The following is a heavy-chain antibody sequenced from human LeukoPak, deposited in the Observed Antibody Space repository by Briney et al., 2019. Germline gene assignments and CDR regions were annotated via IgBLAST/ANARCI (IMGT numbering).Heavy chain of an antibody. CDR2: INPSGGST. D-gene: IGHD3-10*01. V-gene: IGHV1-46*01. CDR1: GYTFTSYY. Sequence: ASVKVSCKASGYTFTSYYMHWVRQAPGQGLEWMGIINPSGGSTSYAQKFQGRVTMTRDMSTSTVYMELSSLRSEDTAVYYCARDLEYYYGSGSYRGAFDIWGQGTMVTVSS. CDR3: ARDLEYYYGSGSYRGAFDI. J-gene: IGHJ3*02.